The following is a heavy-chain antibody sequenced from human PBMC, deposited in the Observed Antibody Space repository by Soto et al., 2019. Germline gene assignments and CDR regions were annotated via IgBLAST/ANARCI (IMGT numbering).Heavy chain of an antibody. CDR2: IYYSGST. V-gene: IGHV4-59*01. J-gene: IGHJ4*02. D-gene: IGHD2-21*01. CDR3: VRGAYNFDY. CDR1: GGSISSYY. Sequence: SETLSLTCTVSGGSISSYYWSWIRQPPGKGLEWNGYIYYSGSTNYNPSLKSRVTISVDTSKNQFSLKLSSVTAADTAVYYCVRGAYNFDYWGQGTLVTVSS.